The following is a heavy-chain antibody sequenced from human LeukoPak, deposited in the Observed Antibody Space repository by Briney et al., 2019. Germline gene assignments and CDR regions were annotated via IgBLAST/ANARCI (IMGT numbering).Heavy chain of an antibody. CDR1: GYALSESS. Sequence: PLASVKVSCKVSGYALSESSIHWVRRTPGEGFEWMGGFDPEYVETTYAQKFRGRVTMTEDTSTDTAYMELIDLRSDDMAVYYCVSDRSDGGYAESNGYPTFDLWGRGTLVTVSS. V-gene: IGHV1-24*01. CDR3: VSDRSDGGYAESNGYPTFDL. CDR2: FDPEYVET. D-gene: IGHD5-24*01. J-gene: IGHJ2*01.